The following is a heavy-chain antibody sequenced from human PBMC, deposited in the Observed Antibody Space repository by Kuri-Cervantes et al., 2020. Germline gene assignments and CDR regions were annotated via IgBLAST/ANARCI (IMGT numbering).Heavy chain of an antibody. D-gene: IGHD3-9*01. CDR3: ARGDPRYFDWLLGWFDP. V-gene: IGHV1-18*01. Sequence: ASVKVSCKASGYTFTSYGISWVRQAPGQGLEWMGWISAYNGNTNYAQKLQGRVTITRDTSASTAYMELSSLRSEDTAVYYCARGDPRYFDWLLGWFDPWGQGTLVTVSS. CDR1: GYTFTSYG. J-gene: IGHJ5*02. CDR2: ISAYNGNT.